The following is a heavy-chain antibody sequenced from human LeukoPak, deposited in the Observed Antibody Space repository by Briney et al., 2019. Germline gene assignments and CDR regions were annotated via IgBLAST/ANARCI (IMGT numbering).Heavy chain of an antibody. D-gene: IGHD5-12*01. V-gene: IGHV3-21*01. CDR1: GLTFSSYS. CDR2: ISSSSNYI. Sequence: GGSLRLSCAASGLTFSSYSMNWVRQAPGKGLEWVSSISSSSNYIYYADSVKGRFTISRDNAKNSLYLQMNSLRAEDTAVYYCARPYSGYEYYFDYWGQGTLVTVSS. CDR3: ARPYSGYEYYFDY. J-gene: IGHJ4*02.